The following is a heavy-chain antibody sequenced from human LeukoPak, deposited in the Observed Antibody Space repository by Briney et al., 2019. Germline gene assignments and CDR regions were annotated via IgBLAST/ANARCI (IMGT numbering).Heavy chain of an antibody. CDR3: ARDLGIAAAGTSSFDY. CDR2: IAIDGHT. V-gene: IGHV3-23*01. D-gene: IGHD6-13*01. J-gene: IGHJ4*02. Sequence: GGSLRLSCAATGFTFSNHGMTWVRQAPGKGLEWVSAIAIDGHTHYADSVRGRFTISRDNSKNTLYLQMNSLRAEDTAVYYCARDLGIAAAGTSSFDYWGQGTLVTVSS. CDR1: GFTFSNHG.